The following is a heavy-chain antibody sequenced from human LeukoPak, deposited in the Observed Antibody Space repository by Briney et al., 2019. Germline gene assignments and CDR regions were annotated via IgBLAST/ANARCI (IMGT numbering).Heavy chain of an antibody. V-gene: IGHV3-23*01. CDR1: GFTFSSYA. D-gene: IGHD6-13*01. J-gene: IGHJ4*02. CDR2: IRDSGSST. Sequence: GGALRLSCAASGFTFSSYAMSWVRQAPGKGLEWVSAIRDSGSSTHYADSVKGRFTTSRDNSKNTLNLQMNSLRAEDTAVYYCAKELYGRSWFEDWGQGALVTVSS. CDR3: AKELYGRSWFED.